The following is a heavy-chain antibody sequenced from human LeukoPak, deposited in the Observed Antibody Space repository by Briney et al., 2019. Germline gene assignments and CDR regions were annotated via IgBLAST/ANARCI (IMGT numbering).Heavy chain of an antibody. J-gene: IGHJ4*02. Sequence: GGSLRLSCAASGFTFSSYSMNWVRQAPGKGLEWVSSISSGSSYIYYADSVKGRFTISRDNAKNPLYLQMNSLRAEDTAVYYCATLPGGWGSSLWGQGTLVTVSS. V-gene: IGHV3-21*01. CDR2: ISSGSSYI. CDR1: GFTFSSYS. CDR3: ATLPGGWGSSL. D-gene: IGHD7-27*01.